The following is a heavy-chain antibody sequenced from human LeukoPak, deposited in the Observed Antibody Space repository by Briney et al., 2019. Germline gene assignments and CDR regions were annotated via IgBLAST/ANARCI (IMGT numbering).Heavy chain of an antibody. CDR2: IKQDGSEK. CDR3: ASGITPYYFDY. CDR1: EFTFSNYW. J-gene: IGHJ4*02. Sequence: GGSLRLSCEASEFTFSNYWMSWVRQAPGKGLEWVANIKQDGSEKYYVDSVKGRFTISRDNAKNSLYLQMNSLRAEDTAVYYCASGITPYYFDYWGQGTLVTVSS. V-gene: IGHV3-7*01. D-gene: IGHD4-23*01.